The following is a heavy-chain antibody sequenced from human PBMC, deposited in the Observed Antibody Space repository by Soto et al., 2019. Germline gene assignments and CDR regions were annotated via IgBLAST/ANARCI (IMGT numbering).Heavy chain of an antibody. D-gene: IGHD3-3*01. V-gene: IGHV4-39*01. Sequence: SETLSLTCTVSGGSISSSRYYWGWIRQPPGKGLEWIGSVFYSGTTFYHPSLKSRVTISVDTSKNQFSLKLSSVTAADTAVYYCARRLESFYDFWSGSAAFDIWGQGTMVTVSS. CDR2: VFYSGTT. CDR1: GGSISSSRYY. J-gene: IGHJ3*02. CDR3: ARRLESFYDFWSGSAAFDI.